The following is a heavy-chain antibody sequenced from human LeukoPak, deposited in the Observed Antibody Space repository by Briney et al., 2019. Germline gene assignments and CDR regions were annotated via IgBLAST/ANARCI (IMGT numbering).Heavy chain of an antibody. CDR3: ARAYGDYACFDY. D-gene: IGHD4-17*01. Sequence: LRLSCAASGFTFSSYAMSWIRQPPGKGLEWIGCIYYSGSTYYNPSLKSRVTITVDTSKNQFSLKLSSVTAADTAVYYCARAYGDYACFDYWGQGTLVTVSS. J-gene: IGHJ4*02. CDR1: GFTFSSYA. V-gene: IGHV4-30-4*08. CDR2: IYYSGST.